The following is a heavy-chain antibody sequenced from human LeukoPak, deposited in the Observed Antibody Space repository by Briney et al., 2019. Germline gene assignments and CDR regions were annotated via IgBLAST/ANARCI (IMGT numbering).Heavy chain of an antibody. CDR3: ARPRGSYYYDAFDI. J-gene: IGHJ3*02. V-gene: IGHV3-74*01. Sequence: GGSLRLSCAASGFTFSNYAMSWVRQAPGKGLEWVSRINSDGSSTSYADSVKGRFTISRDNAKKTVYLQMNSLRAEDTAVYYCARPRGSYYYDAFDIWGQGTMVTVSS. CDR1: GFTFSNYA. D-gene: IGHD1-26*01. CDR2: INSDGSST.